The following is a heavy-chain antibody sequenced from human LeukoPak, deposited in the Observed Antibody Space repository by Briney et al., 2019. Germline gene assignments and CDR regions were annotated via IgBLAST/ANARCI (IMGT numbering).Heavy chain of an antibody. CDR3: ARGRYSGYDWGKNWFDP. J-gene: IGHJ5*02. Sequence: GASVKVSCKASGYTFTSYYMHWVRQAPGQGLEWMGIINPSGGSTSNAQKFQGRVTMTRDTSTSTVYMELSSLRSEDTAVYYCARGRYSGYDWGKNWFDPWGQGTLVTVSS. CDR2: INPSGGST. V-gene: IGHV1-46*01. CDR1: GYTFTSYY. D-gene: IGHD5-12*01.